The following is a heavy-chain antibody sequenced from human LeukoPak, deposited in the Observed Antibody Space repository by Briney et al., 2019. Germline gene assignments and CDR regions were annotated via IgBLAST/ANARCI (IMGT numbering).Heavy chain of an antibody. V-gene: IGHV4-39*01. CDR1: GGSISSSSYY. J-gene: IGHJ5*02. CDR2: IYYSGST. D-gene: IGHD3-10*01. Sequence: SETLSLTCTVSGGSISSSSYYWGWIRQPPGKGLEWIGSIYYSGSTYYNPSLKSRVTISVDPSKNTFSLKLSSGDAAKPAVYYCAKHEGGSGSYLGWFDPWGQGTLVTVSS. CDR3: AKHEGGSGSYLGWFDP.